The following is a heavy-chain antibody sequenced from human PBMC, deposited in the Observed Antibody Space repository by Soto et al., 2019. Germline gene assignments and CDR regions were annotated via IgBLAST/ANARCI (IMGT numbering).Heavy chain of an antibody. D-gene: IGHD6-6*01. Sequence: SETLSLTCAVSGGSISSSNWWSWVRQPPGKGLEWIGEIYHSGSTNYNPSLKSRVTISVDKSKNQFSLKLSSVTAADTAVYYCAIDLHSSSSAYYYGMDVWGQGTTVTVSS. CDR1: GGSISSSNW. CDR3: AIDLHSSSSAYYYGMDV. CDR2: IYHSGST. V-gene: IGHV4-4*02. J-gene: IGHJ6*02.